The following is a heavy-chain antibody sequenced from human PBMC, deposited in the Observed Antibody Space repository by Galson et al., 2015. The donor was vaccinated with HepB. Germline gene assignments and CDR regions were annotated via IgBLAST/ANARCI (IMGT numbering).Heavy chain of an antibody. D-gene: IGHD6-19*01. CDR2: INHSGST. CDR3: ASNKGIAVAGTGFDY. J-gene: IGHJ4*02. V-gene: IGHV4-34*01. Sequence: LTCAVYGGSFSGYYWSWIRQPPGKGLEWIGEINHSGSTNYNPSLKSRVTISVDTSKNQFSLKLSSVTAADTAVYYCASNKGIAVAGTGFDYWGQGTLVTVSS. CDR1: GGSFSGYY.